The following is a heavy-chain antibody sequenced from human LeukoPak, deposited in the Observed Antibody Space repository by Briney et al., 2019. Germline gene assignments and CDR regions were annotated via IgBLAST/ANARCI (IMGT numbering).Heavy chain of an antibody. Sequence: GGSLRLSCAASGFTFSDYHMSWIRQAPGKGLEWVSYISGSGSTIYYADSVKGRFTISRDNAKNSLYLQMNGLRAEDTAVYYCAQIAVVKNAFDIWGQGTMVTVSS. D-gene: IGHD4-23*01. CDR2: ISGSGSTI. J-gene: IGHJ3*02. CDR3: AQIAVVKNAFDI. CDR1: GFTFSDYH. V-gene: IGHV3-11*01.